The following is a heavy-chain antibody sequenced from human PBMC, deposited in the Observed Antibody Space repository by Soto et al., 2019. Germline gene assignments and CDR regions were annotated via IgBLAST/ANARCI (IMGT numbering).Heavy chain of an antibody. CDR3: ARGRGGSCSH. J-gene: IGHJ4*02. Sequence: ASVTKRLTCTVDGGNFIDHCFRWIRQHLGKGLEWIGEINHSGSTNYNPSLKSRVTISVDTSKNQFSLKLSSVTAADTAVYYCARGRGGSCSHWGQGTLVTV. V-gene: IGHV4-34*01. D-gene: IGHD2-15*01. CDR1: GGNFIDHC. CDR2: INHSGST.